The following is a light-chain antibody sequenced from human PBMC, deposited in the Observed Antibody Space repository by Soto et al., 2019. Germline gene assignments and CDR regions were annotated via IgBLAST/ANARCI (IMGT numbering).Light chain of an antibody. Sequence: DLQMTQSPSSLSASVGDRVTITCRASQNINFYLNWFQQKPGKAPKVLIYAASSLQVGVPSSFSGSASGTDFTLTISRLQPEDFATYFCQQSYNPPTFGGGTKVDIK. J-gene: IGKJ4*01. CDR1: QNINFY. CDR2: AAS. CDR3: QQSYNPPT. V-gene: IGKV1-39*01.